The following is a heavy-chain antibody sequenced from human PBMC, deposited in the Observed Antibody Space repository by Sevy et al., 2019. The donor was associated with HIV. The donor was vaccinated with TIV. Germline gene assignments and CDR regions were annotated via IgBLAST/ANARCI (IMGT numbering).Heavy chain of an antibody. CDR2: ISYDGNNK. D-gene: IGHD6-19*01. Sequence: GGSLRLSCAASGFTFSSYAVHWVRQAPGKGLEWVAFISYDGNNKYYPDSVKGRITISRDNSKKTLYLEMNSLRGEDTAVYYCARGGSGWSLDYWGQRTLVTVSS. CDR3: ARGGSGWSLDY. J-gene: IGHJ4*02. V-gene: IGHV3-30-3*01. CDR1: GFTFSSYA.